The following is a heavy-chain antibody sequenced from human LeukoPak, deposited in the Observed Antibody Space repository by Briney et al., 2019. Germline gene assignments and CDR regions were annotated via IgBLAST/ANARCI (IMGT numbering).Heavy chain of an antibody. CDR1: GYTFTGYY. CDR2: INPNSGGT. V-gene: IGHV1-2*02. D-gene: IGHD3-10*01. CDR3: ARGGILWFGELSVGDI. Sequence: ASVKVSCKASGYTFTGYYMHWVRQAPGQGLEWMGWINPNSGGTNYAQKFQGRVTVTRDTSISTAYMELSRLRSDDTAVYYCARGGILWFGELSVGDIWGQGTMVTVSS. J-gene: IGHJ3*02.